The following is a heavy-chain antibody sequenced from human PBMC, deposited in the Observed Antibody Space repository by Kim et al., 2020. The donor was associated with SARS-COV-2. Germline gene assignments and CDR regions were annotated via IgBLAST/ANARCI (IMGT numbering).Heavy chain of an antibody. CDR3: ARLYSARPDY. J-gene: IGHJ4*02. Sequence: SETLSLTCTVSGVSMSRSSDYWGWIRQHPGKGLEWIGSMYYSGSTYYNPSLKSRVTISGDTSKNQFSLKMTSVTAADTAVYYCARLYSARPDYWGQGTLVTVSS. V-gene: IGHV4-39*01. D-gene: IGHD5-12*01. CDR1: GVSMSRSSDY. CDR2: MYYSGST.